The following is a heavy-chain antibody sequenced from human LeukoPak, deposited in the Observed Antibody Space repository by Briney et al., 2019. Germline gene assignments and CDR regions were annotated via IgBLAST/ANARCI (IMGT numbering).Heavy chain of an antibody. J-gene: IGHJ4*02. D-gene: IGHD3-16*01. CDR3: ARDKFGGTDY. CDR1: GFTFSNYA. V-gene: IGHV3-23*01. Sequence: GGSLRLSCAASGFTFSNYAMSWVRQAPGKGLEWVSAISGSDGSTYYADSVKGRFTISRDNSKNTLYLQMNSLRAEDTAVYYCARDKFGGTDYWGQGTLVTVSS. CDR2: ISGSDGST.